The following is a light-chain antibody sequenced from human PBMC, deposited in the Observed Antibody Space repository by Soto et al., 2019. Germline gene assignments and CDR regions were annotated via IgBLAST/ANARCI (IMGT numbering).Light chain of an antibody. Sequence: IVLTQSPGTLSLSPGERATLSCRASQTIDSTYSAWYQQKPGQAPRLLMYGTSNRATGIPDRFKGGGSGTDFTLTITRLEPEDFAVYYCQQFSSYPLTFGGGTKVDIK. CDR3: QQFSSYPLT. J-gene: IGKJ4*01. V-gene: IGKV3-20*01. CDR1: QTIDSTY. CDR2: GTS.